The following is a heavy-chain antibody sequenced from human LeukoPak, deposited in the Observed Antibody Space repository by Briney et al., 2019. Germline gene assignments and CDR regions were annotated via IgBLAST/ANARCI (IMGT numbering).Heavy chain of an antibody. CDR2: IRYDGSNK. Sequence: GGSLRLSCAASGFTFSSYGMHCVRQAPGKGLEWVAFIRYDGSNKYYADSVKGRFTISRDNSKNTLYLQMNSLRAEDTAVYYCAKTHYYDSSGFDYWGQGTLVTVSS. CDR3: AKTHYYDSSGFDY. D-gene: IGHD3-22*01. CDR1: GFTFSSYG. J-gene: IGHJ4*02. V-gene: IGHV3-30*02.